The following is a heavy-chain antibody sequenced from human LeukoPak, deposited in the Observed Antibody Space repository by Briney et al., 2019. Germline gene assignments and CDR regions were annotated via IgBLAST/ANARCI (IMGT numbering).Heavy chain of an antibody. CDR2: ISPSGDST. V-gene: IGHV1-46*01. J-gene: IGHJ4*02. CDR1: GYTFTINH. D-gene: IGHD3-16*01. CDR3: AKLATSDTGETY. Sequence: ASVKLSCKASGYTFTINHIHWVRQAPGQGLEWMGVISPSGDSTTYAQNFQGRVTMTRDTSTSTVYMELRSLRSEDTAIYYCAKLATSDTGETYWGQGTLVTVSS.